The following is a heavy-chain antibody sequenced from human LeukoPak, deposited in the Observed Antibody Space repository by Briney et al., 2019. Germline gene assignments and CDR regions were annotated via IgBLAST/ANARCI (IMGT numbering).Heavy chain of an antibody. CDR1: GFTFRNYA. J-gene: IGHJ4*02. V-gene: IGHV3-23*01. D-gene: IGHD6-25*01. CDR2: FSGSGGST. CDR3: ARVAAAGTSSKYFFDY. Sequence: PGGSLRLSCAASGFTFRNYAMSWVRQAPGRGLEWVSSFSGSGGSTYHADSVKGRFTISRDNSKNTLYLQMNSLRAEDTAVYYCARVAAAGTSSKYFFDYWGQGTLVTVSS.